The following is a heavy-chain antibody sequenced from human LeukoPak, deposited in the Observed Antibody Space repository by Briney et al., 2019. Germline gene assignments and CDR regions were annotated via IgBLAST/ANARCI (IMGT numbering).Heavy chain of an antibody. J-gene: IGHJ4*02. Sequence: GGSLGLSCVASGFTVSSNYMSWVRQAPGKGLEWVSVIYSAGNTYYADSVKGRFTISRHNSKNTPYLQMNSLRVEDTAVYYCARGGTPGYSSGRIDYWGQGTLVTVSS. CDR2: IYSAGNT. CDR3: ARGGTPGYSSGRIDY. V-gene: IGHV3-53*04. D-gene: IGHD6-19*01. CDR1: GFTVSSNY.